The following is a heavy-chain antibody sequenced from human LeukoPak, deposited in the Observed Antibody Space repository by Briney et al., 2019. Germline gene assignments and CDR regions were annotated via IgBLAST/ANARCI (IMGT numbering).Heavy chain of an antibody. Sequence: SETLSLTCTVSGGSISSSSYYWGWIRQPPGKGLEWIGSIYYSGSTYYNPSLKSRVTISVDTSKNQFSLKLSSVTAADTAVYYCARPSTQRFGWPREGLYFDYWGQGTLVTVSS. D-gene: IGHD2-15*01. CDR2: IYYSGST. CDR1: GGSISSSSYY. CDR3: ARPSTQRFGWPREGLYFDY. J-gene: IGHJ4*02. V-gene: IGHV4-39*01.